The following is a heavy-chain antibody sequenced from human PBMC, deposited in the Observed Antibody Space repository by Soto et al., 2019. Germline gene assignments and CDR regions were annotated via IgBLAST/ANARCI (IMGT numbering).Heavy chain of an antibody. CDR1: GFTFSSYG. J-gene: IGHJ3*02. V-gene: IGHV3-30*18. D-gene: IGHD3-9*01. CDR2: ISYDGSNK. CDR3: AKGAYYDILTGYYLI. Sequence: GGSLRLSCAASGFTFSSYGMHWVRQAPGKGLEWVAVISYDGSNKYYADSVKGRFTISRDNSKNTLYLQMNSLRAEDTAVYYCAKGAYYDILTGYYLIWGQGTMVTVSS.